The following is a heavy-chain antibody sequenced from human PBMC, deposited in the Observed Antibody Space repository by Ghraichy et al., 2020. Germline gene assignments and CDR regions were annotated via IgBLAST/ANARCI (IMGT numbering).Heavy chain of an antibody. D-gene: IGHD6-13*01. CDR2: IKQDGSEK. Sequence: GGSLRLSCAASGFTFSSYWMSWVRQAPGKGLEWVANIKQDGSEKYYVDSVKGRFTISRDNAKNSLYLQMNSLRAEDTAVYYCARVPCSSWHGCYFDYWGQGTLVTVSS. J-gene: IGHJ4*02. V-gene: IGHV3-7*04. CDR3: ARVPCSSWHGCYFDY. CDR1: GFTFSSYW.